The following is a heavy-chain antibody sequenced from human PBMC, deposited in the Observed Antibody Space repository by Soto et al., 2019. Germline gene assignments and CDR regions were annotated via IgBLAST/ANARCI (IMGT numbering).Heavy chain of an antibody. D-gene: IGHD1-1*01. V-gene: IGHV1-69*12. Sequence: QVQLVQSGAEVMKPGFSVKVSCKAYGCTFSSYAISWVRQGHGQGPEWMGGIIPIFGTANYAQKFKGRVKSNADESTSTAYMELGSLRSENTAEYYCARRHDPNSYFDLWGRGTLVTVSS. CDR1: GCTFSSYA. J-gene: IGHJ2*01. CDR2: IIPIFGTA. CDR3: ARRHDPNSYFDL.